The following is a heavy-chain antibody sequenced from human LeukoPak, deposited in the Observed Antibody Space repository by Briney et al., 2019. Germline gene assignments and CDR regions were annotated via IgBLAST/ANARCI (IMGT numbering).Heavy chain of an antibody. V-gene: IGHV3-53*04. J-gene: IGHJ3*02. CDR3: ARDGGYCSSTSCSYDAFDI. CDR1: GFTVSSNY. CDR2: IYSGGST. D-gene: IGHD2-2*01. Sequence: GGSLRLSCAASGFTVSSNYMSWVRQAPGKGLEWVSVIYSGGSTNYADSVKGRFTISRHNSKNTLYLQMNSLRAEDTAVYYCARDGGYCSSTSCSYDAFDIWGQGTMVTVSS.